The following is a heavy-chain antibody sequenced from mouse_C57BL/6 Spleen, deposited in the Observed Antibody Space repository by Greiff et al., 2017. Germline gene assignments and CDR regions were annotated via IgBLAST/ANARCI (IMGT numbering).Heavy chain of an antibody. J-gene: IGHJ2*01. CDR2: IDPSDSYT. CDR1: GYTFTSYW. V-gene: IGHV1-59*01. Sequence: QVQLQQPGAELVRPGTSVKLSCKASGYTFTSYWMHWVKQRPGQGLEWIGVIDPSDSYTNYNQKFKGKATLTVDTSSSTAYMQLSSLTSEDSAVYYCARTGAETLDYWGQGTTLTVSS. CDR3: ARTGAETLDY. D-gene: IGHD3-3*01.